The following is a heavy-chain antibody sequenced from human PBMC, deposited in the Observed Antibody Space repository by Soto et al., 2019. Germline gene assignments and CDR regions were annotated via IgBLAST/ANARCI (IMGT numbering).Heavy chain of an antibody. CDR2: IYYSGST. Sequence: SETLSLTCTVSGGSISSGGYYWSWIRQHPGKGLEWIGYIYYSGSTYYNPSLKSRVTISVDTSKNQFSLKLSSVTAADTAVYYCARDRAIAAAGTLSRYYYGMDVWGQGTTVTLSS. J-gene: IGHJ6*02. V-gene: IGHV4-31*03. CDR1: GGSISSGGYY. D-gene: IGHD6-13*01. CDR3: ARDRAIAAAGTLSRYYYGMDV.